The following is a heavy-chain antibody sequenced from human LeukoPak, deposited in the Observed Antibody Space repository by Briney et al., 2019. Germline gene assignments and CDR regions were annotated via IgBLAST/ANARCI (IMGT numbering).Heavy chain of an antibody. D-gene: IGHD2-21*02. CDR3: ARLPTLYYYYMDV. CDR2: IYNSGST. V-gene: IGHV4-30-2*02. J-gene: IGHJ6*03. Sequence: KTSQTLSLTCAVFNYSISSGGYPWSWIRQPPGKGLEWIGYIYNSGSTYYNPSLKSRVTISVDTSKNQFSLKLSSVTAADTAVYYCARLPTLYYYYMDVWGKGTTVTVSS. CDR1: NYSISSGGYP.